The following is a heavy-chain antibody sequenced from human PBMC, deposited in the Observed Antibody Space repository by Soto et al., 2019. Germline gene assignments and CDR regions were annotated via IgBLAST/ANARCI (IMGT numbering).Heavy chain of an antibody. D-gene: IGHD4-17*01. V-gene: IGHV1-69*13. CDR3: AIVPTVTTGGYYYYYYGMDV. CDR1: GGTFSSYA. Sequence: ASVKVSCKASGGTFSSYAISWVRQAPGQGLEWMGGIIPIFGTANYAQKFQGRVTITADESTSTAYMELSSLRSEDTAVYYCAIVPTVTTGGYYYYYYGMDVWGQGTRVTVPS. J-gene: IGHJ6*02. CDR2: IIPIFGTA.